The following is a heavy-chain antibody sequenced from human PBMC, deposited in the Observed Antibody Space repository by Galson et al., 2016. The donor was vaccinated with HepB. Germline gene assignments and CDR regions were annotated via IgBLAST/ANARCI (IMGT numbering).Heavy chain of an antibody. V-gene: IGHV3-30*03. CDR1: GFTFSTYG. Sequence: SLRLSCAASGFTFSTYGMDWVRQAPGKGLEWVAVVSFDGSYKYYADSVKGRFTISRDNSKKTVYLQMNSLRSKDTAVYYCARPAAGRTATTTLAWGQGILVTVSS. CDR3: ARPAAGRTATTTLA. J-gene: IGHJ5*02. D-gene: IGHD4-17*01. CDR2: VSFDGSYK.